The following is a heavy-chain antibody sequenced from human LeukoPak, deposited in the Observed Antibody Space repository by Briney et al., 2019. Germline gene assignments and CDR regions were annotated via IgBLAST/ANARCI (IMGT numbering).Heavy chain of an antibody. D-gene: IGHD3-22*01. CDR2: ISLDGSEE. V-gene: IGHV3-33*03. Sequence: GGSLRLSCAASGFIFSDFGLHWVRQAPGKGLEWVAFISLDGSEEFYTDSVKGRFTISRDNAKNTVYLQMNSLRAEDTAVYYCARVLSGSWDWFDPWGQGTLVTVSS. CDR1: GFIFSDFG. J-gene: IGHJ5*02. CDR3: ARVLSGSWDWFDP.